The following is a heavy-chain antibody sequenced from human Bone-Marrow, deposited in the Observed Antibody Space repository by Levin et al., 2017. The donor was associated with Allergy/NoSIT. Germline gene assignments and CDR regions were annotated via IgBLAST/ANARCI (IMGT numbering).Heavy chain of an antibody. D-gene: IGHD2-8*01. V-gene: IGHV6-1*01. CDR1: GDSVSSNSAA. J-gene: IGHJ3*02. Sequence: PSETLSLTCAISGDSVSSNSAAWNWIRQSPSRGLEWLGRTYYRSKWYTDYAVSVKSRININPDTSNNLVSLQLSSVTPEDTAVYYCARRTSMSSVATFDIWGQGPMVTVSS. CDR2: TYYRSKWYT. CDR3: ARRTSMSSVATFDI.